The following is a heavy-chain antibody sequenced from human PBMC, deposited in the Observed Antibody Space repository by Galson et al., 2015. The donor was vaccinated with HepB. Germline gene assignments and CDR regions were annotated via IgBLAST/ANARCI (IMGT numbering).Heavy chain of an antibody. CDR3: ARPKAGYSSGWDY. J-gene: IGHJ4*02. Sequence: SLRLSCAASGFTFSSYWMSWVRQAPGKGLEWVADIKQDGSVKYCVDSVKGRFTISRDNAKNSLYLQMSSLRAEDTAVYYCARPKAGYSSGWDYWGQGTLVTVSS. D-gene: IGHD6-19*01. V-gene: IGHV3-7*03. CDR2: IKQDGSVK. CDR1: GFTFSSYW.